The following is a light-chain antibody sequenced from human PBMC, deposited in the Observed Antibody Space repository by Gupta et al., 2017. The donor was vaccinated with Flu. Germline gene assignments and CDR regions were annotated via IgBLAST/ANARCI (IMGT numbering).Light chain of an antibody. J-gene: IGKJ4*01. V-gene: IGKV4-1*01. CDR2: WAS. Sequence: DSVMTQSADSLAVSLGERATINCKSSQTVLYNSNNKDYLAWYQQKPGQPPKLLIYWASTRESGVPDRFSGSASGTDITLTISILQAEDVAVYYCQEYYTSPHTFGGGTKVEIK. CDR1: QTVLYNSNNKDY. CDR3: QEYYTSPHT.